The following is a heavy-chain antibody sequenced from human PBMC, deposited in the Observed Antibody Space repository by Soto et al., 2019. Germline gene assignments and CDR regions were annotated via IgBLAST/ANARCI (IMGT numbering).Heavy chain of an antibody. D-gene: IGHD6-13*01. CDR1: GYTFTSYG. CDR3: ASFSIAAADPYGMDV. J-gene: IGHJ6*02. Sequence: QVQLVQSGAEVKKPGASVKVSCKASGYTFTSYGISWVRQAPGQGLEWMGWISAYNGNTNYAQKLQCRVTLTTDTSTSKAYMELRSLRSDDTAVYYWASFSIAAADPYGMDVWGQGTTVTVSS. CDR2: ISAYNGNT. V-gene: IGHV1-18*01.